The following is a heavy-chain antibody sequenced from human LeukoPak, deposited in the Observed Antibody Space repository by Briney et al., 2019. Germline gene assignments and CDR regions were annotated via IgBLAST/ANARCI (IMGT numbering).Heavy chain of an antibody. CDR1: GFPFNSYA. CDR2: VTGSGSAT. V-gene: IGHV3-23*01. CDR3: AKAMSTVMGGTDY. D-gene: IGHD4-17*01. Sequence: PGGSLRLSCAASGFPFNSYAMSGVRRASGRGLEWVSTVTGSGSATYYADSVKGRFIISRDNSRNTLYLQMNSLRADDTALYYCAKAMSTVMGGTDYWGQGTLVTVSS. J-gene: IGHJ4*02.